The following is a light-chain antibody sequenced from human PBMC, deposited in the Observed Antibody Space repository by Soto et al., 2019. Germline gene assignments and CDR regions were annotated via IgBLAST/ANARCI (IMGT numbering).Light chain of an antibody. CDR3: QQYGSSVT. Sequence: DIVWTQSPGTLSLSPGERATLSCRASQSVRSRYLAWYQQKAGQAPRLLIYDASSRATGIPDRFSGSGSGTDFNLTIIRLEPEDFAVYYCQQYGSSVTFGGGTKVQIK. J-gene: IGKJ4*01. CDR1: QSVRSRY. V-gene: IGKV3-20*01. CDR2: DAS.